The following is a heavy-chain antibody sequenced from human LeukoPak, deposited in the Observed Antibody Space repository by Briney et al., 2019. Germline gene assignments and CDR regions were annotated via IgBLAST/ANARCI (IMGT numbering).Heavy chain of an antibody. CDR1: GFTFNIYA. Sequence: GGSLRLSCAASGFTFNIYAMNWVRQAPGKGPEWVSGISGSGGTTYYADSVKGRFTISRDNSKNTLYLQMNSLRAEDTAVYYCARWSIAAAGTGSDYWGQGTLVTVSS. CDR2: ISGSGGTT. V-gene: IGHV3-23*01. D-gene: IGHD6-13*01. CDR3: ARWSIAAAGTGSDY. J-gene: IGHJ4*02.